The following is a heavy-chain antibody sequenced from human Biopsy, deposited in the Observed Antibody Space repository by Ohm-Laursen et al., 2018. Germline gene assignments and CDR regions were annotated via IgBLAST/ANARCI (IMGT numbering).Heavy chain of an antibody. Sequence: SLRLSCAASGFRFDDYAMHWVRQRPGKGLAWVSGISWICRNTGYADSVKGRFTITRDNAKNSLYLQMNSLRPEDTALYYCARDRGQNFYDGTGYYNGMDGWGQGTTVTVAS. CDR3: ARDRGQNFYDGTGYYNGMDG. J-gene: IGHJ6*02. V-gene: IGHV3-9*01. CDR1: GFRFDDYA. D-gene: IGHD3-22*01. CDR2: ISWICRNT.